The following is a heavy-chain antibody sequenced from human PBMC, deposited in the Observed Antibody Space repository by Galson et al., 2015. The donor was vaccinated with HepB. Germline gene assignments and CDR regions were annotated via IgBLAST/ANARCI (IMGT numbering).Heavy chain of an antibody. CDR3: ARVMDIDKILLRAFDS. CDR1: GFIFSDAY. CDR2: ISSSRGYI. D-gene: IGHD2-2*03. J-gene: IGHJ4*02. Sequence: SLRLSCAASGFIFSDAYMSWIRQAPGKGLEWISYISSSRGYIKYADSVKGRFTISRDNARNTLFLQMNSLRVEDTAIYYCARVMDIDKILLRAFDSWGQGALVTVSS. V-gene: IGHV3-11*05.